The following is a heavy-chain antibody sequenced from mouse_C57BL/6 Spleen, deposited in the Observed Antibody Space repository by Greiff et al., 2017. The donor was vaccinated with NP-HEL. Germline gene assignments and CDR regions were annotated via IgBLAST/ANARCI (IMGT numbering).Heavy chain of an antibody. CDR2: ISSGSSTI. V-gene: IGHV5-17*01. Sequence: DVHLVESGGGLVKPGGSLKLSCAASGFTFSDYGMHWVRQAPEKGLEWVAYISSGSSTIYYADTVKGRFTISRDNAKNTLFLQMTSLRSEETAMYYCARPSPYAMDYWCQGTSVTVSS. CDR1: GFTFSDYG. J-gene: IGHJ4*01. CDR3: ARPSPYAMDY.